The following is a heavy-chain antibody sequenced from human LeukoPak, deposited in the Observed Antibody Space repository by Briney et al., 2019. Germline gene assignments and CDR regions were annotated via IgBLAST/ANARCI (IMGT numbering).Heavy chain of an antibody. D-gene: IGHD3-10*01. CDR2: INPNSGGT. V-gene: IGHV1-2*02. CDR3: ARDGYYYGSGSYHYFDY. CDR1: GCTFTGYY. J-gene: IGHJ4*02. Sequence: ASVKVSCKASGCTFTGYYMHWVRQAPGQGLEWMGWINPNSGGTNYAQKFQGRVTMTRDTSISTAYMELSRLRSDDTAVYYCARDGYYYGSGSYHYFDYWGQGTLVTVSS.